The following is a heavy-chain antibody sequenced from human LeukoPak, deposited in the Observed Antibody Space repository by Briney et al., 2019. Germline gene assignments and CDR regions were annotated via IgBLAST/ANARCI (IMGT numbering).Heavy chain of an antibody. CDR3: ARETPDSSGWD. J-gene: IGHJ4*02. D-gene: IGHD6-19*01. Sequence: ASVKVSCKASGYTFTSYDINWVRQATGQGLEWMGWMNPNSGNTGYAQKFQGRVTITRNTSISTAYMELNSLRAEDTAVYYCARETPDSSGWDWGQGTLVTVSS. CDR2: MNPNSGNT. V-gene: IGHV1-8*03. CDR1: GYTFTSYD.